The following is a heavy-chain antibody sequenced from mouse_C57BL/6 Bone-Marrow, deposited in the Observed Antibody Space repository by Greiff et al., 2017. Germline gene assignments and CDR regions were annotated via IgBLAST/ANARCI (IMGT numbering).Heavy chain of an antibody. J-gene: IGHJ2*01. CDR3: ARVRYDSNQFDY. CDR1: GYTFTSYG. V-gene: IGHV1-81*01. Sequence: VQVVESGAELARPGASVKLSCKASGYTFTSYGISWVKQRTGQGLEWIGEIYPRSGNTYYNEKFKGKATLTADKSSSTAYMELRSLTSEDSAVYFCARVRYDSNQFDYWGQGTTLTVSS. D-gene: IGHD2-5*01. CDR2: IYPRSGNT.